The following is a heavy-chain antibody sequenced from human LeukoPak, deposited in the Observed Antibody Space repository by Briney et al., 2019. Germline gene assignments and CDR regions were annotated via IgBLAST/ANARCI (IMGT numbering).Heavy chain of an antibody. CDR3: ASGGYSYGFDY. Sequence: PSQTLSLTCTVSGGSISSGGYYWSWIRQHPGKGLEWIGYIYYSGSTYYNPSLKSRVTISVDTSKSQFSLKLSSVTAADTAMYYCASGGYSYGFDYWGQGTLVTVSS. J-gene: IGHJ4*02. CDR1: GGSISSGGYY. CDR2: IYYSGST. V-gene: IGHV4-31*03. D-gene: IGHD5-18*01.